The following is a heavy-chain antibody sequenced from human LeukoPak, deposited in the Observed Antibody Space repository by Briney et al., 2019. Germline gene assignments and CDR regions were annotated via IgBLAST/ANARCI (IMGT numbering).Heavy chain of an antibody. Sequence: SETLSLTCTVSGGSISSYYWSWIRQPPGKGLEWIGYIYYSGSTNYNPSLKSRVTISVDTSKNQFSLKLSSVTAADTAVYYCARITMIVGGAFDIWGQGTMVTVSS. V-gene: IGHV4-59*01. CDR1: GGSISSYY. J-gene: IGHJ3*02. CDR3: ARITMIVGGAFDI. CDR2: IYYSGST. D-gene: IGHD3-22*01.